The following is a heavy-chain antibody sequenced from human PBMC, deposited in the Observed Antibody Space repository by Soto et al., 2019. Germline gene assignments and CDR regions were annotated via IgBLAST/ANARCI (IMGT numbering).Heavy chain of an antibody. CDR3: AKDRRIVGATAPDY. Sequence: PGGSLRLSCAASGFTFSSYAMHWVRQAPGKGLEWVAVISYDGSNKYYADSVKGRFTISRDNSKNTLYLQMNSLRAEDTAVYYCAKDRRIVGATAPDYWGQGTLVTVSS. J-gene: IGHJ4*02. CDR1: GFTFSSYA. V-gene: IGHV3-30*18. D-gene: IGHD1-26*01. CDR2: ISYDGSNK.